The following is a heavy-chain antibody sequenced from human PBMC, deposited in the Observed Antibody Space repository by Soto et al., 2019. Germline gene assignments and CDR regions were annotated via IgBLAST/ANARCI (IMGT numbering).Heavy chain of an antibody. Sequence: SETLSLTCTVSGGSISSGGYYWSWIRQHPGKGLEWIGYIYYSGSTYYNPSLKSRVTISVDTSKNQFSLKLSSVTAADTAVYYCARIGSHYDSSGYYDNFDYWGQGNLVTVSS. J-gene: IGHJ4*02. V-gene: IGHV4-31*03. CDR2: IYYSGST. CDR3: ARIGSHYDSSGYYDNFDY. CDR1: GGSISSGGYY. D-gene: IGHD3-22*01.